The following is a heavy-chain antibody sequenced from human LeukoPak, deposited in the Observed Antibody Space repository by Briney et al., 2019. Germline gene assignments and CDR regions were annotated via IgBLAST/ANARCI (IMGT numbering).Heavy chain of an antibody. CDR3: ARGPEQLVRRYFDY. Sequence: SETLSLTCAVYGGSFSGYYWSWIRQPPGKGPEWIGEINHSGSTNYNPSLKSRVTISVDTSKNQFSLKLSSVTAADTAVYYCARGPEQLVRRYFDYWGQGTLVTVSS. CDR1: GGSFSGYY. V-gene: IGHV4-34*01. CDR2: INHSGST. D-gene: IGHD6-6*01. J-gene: IGHJ4*02.